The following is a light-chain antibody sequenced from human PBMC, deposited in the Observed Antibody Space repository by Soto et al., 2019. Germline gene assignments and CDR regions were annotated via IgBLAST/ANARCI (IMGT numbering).Light chain of an antibody. V-gene: IGKV1-39*01. Sequence: DIQLTQSPSSLSASLGDRITITRRASQSISTYLNWYQQKPGEAPTLLVYDSSTLQSGVPSRFSGSGFGAEFTLTVSSLQPEDFATYYCQQSYSNHTWTFGQGTKVDIK. CDR1: QSISTY. CDR2: DSS. CDR3: QQSYSNHTWT. J-gene: IGKJ1*01.